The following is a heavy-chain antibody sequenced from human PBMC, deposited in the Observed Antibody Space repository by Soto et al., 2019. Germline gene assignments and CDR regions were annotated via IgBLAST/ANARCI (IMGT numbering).Heavy chain of an antibody. CDR1: GYTFSGHY. V-gene: IGHV1-2*02. J-gene: IGHJ4*02. CDR2: INPKSGGT. CDR3: ARGLYSSPAYFLDS. D-gene: IGHD6-13*01. Sequence: QVQLVQSGAEVRKPGASVTVSCNVTGYTFSGHYLHWVRQAPGQGLEWMGWINPKSGGTNYAQKFQNRVTMTADTSVSAASMELTSLRYDDTAVFYCARGLYSSPAYFLDSWGQGTLVTVSS.